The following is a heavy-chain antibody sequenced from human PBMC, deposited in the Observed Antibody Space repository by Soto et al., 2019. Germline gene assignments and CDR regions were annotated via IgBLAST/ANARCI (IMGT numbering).Heavy chain of an antibody. Sequence: PSETLSLTCAVYGRSFSGYYWSWIRQPPGKGLEWIGEINHSGSTNYNPSLKSRVTISVDTSKNQFSLKLSSVTVADTAVYYCARAAPRYCSGGSCYSGRDYWGHGTLVT. J-gene: IGHJ4*01. CDR2: INHSGST. V-gene: IGHV4-34*01. CDR1: GRSFSGYY. D-gene: IGHD2-15*01. CDR3: ARAAPRYCSGGSCYSGRDY.